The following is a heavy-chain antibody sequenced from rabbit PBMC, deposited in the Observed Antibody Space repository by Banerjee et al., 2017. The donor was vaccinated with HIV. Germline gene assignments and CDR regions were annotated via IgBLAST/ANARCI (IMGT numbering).Heavy chain of an antibody. V-gene: IGHV1S40*01. Sequence: QSLEESGGDLVQPGASMTLTCTASGFSFSSSYWICWVRQAPGKGLEWVACIDAGDSGTPYYASRAQGRFTISKTSSTTVTLQMTSLTAADSATYFCARSIYASSSGYPNYFNLWGPGTLVTVS. D-gene: IGHD1-1*01. CDR3: ARSIYASSSGYPNYFNL. CDR2: IDAGDSGTP. J-gene: IGHJ4*01. CDR1: GFSFSSSYW.